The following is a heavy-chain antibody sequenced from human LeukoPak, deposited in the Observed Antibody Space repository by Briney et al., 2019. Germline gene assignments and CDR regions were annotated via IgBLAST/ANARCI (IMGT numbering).Heavy chain of an antibody. J-gene: IGHJ4*02. CDR3: ARRQLVRNFDY. CDR2: IYHSGST. D-gene: IGHD6-6*01. CDR1: GGSISSGGYS. Sequence: PSETLSLTCAVSGGSISSGGYSWSWIRQPPGKGLEWIGYIYHSGSTYYNPSLKSRVTISVDRSKNQFSLKLSSVTAADTAVYYCARRQLVRNFDYWGQGTLVTVSS. V-gene: IGHV4-30-2*01.